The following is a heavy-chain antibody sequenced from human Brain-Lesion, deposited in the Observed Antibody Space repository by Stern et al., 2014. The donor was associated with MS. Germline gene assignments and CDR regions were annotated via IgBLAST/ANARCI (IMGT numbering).Heavy chain of an antibody. D-gene: IGHD3-3*01. CDR1: GYIFTGYY. CDR3: ARDQRGITIFGVVTDYYYLGMDV. Sequence: VQLLESGAEVKKPGASVKVSCKTSGYIFTGYYIHWVRQAPGQGLEWMEWVNPNTGGPKYAQKFQGRVTMSRDTSISTAYVELSSLTSDDTAVYYCARDQRGITIFGVVTDYYYLGMDVWGQGTTVTVSS. CDR2: VNPNTGGP. V-gene: IGHV1-2*02. J-gene: IGHJ6*02.